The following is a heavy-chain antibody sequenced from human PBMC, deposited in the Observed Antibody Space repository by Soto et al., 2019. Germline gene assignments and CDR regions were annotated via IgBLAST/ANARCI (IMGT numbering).Heavy chain of an antibody. V-gene: IGHV1-46*03. Sequence: QVQLVQSGAEVKRPGASVRVSCKASGYTFTTYSIHWVRQAPGQGLEWMAVLNPSDGSTTYAQKFQGRVTMTRDTSTSTVYMDLGSLTSEDTAVYFCTGDLGGSYFDCWGQGTLVTVSS. CDR3: TGDLGGSYFDC. CDR2: LNPSDGST. CDR1: GYTFTTYS. D-gene: IGHD1-26*01. J-gene: IGHJ4*02.